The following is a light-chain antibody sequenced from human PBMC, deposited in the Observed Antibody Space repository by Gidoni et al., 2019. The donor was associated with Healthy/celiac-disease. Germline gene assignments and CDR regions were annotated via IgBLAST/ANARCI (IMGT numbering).Light chain of an antibody. V-gene: IGKV3-11*01. CDR3: QQRSNWPLLT. Sequence: EIVLTQSQATLSLSPGERATLSCRASQSVSSYLAWYQQKPGQSPRLIIYDASNRATGIPARFSGSGSGTDFTLTISSLEPEDFAVYYCQQRSNWPLLTFGGGTKVEIK. CDR2: DAS. J-gene: IGKJ4*01. CDR1: QSVSSY.